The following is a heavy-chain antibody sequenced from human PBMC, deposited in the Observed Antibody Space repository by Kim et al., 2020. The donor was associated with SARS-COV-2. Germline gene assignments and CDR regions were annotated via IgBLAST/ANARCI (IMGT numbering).Heavy chain of an antibody. J-gene: IGHJ5*02. CDR3: ARHKGSGITILDSWFDP. D-gene: IGHD3-9*01. Sequence: LKSRVTISVDTSKNQFSLKLSSVTAADTAVYYCARHKGSGITILDSWFDPWGQGTLVPVSS. V-gene: IGHV4-39*01.